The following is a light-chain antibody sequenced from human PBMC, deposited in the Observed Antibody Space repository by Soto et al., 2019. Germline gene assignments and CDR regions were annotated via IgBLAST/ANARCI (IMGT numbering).Light chain of an antibody. J-gene: IGKJ1*01. CDR3: QQYNDKWT. CDR2: KAS. Sequence: IQMTQSPSTLSASVGDRVTITCRASQSISSWLAWYQQKPGKAPNLLIYKASSLQSGVPSRFSGSGSGTEFTLTISSLQPDDCGTYYCQQYNDKWTFGQGTKVDIK. CDR1: QSISSW. V-gene: IGKV1-5*03.